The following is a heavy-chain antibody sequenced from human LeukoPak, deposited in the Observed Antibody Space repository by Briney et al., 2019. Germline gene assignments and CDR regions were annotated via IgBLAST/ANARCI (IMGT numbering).Heavy chain of an antibody. CDR1: GFTVSSNY. CDR3: ARAFSSSPGYYYHYMDV. V-gene: IGHV3-66*02. CDR2: IYSGGST. Sequence: GGSLRLSCAASGFTVSSNYMSWVRQAPGKGLEWVSVIYSGGSTYYADSVKGRFTISRDNSKNTLYLQMNSLRAEDTAVYYCARAFSSSPGYYYHYMDVWGKGTTVTVSS. D-gene: IGHD6-6*01. J-gene: IGHJ6*03.